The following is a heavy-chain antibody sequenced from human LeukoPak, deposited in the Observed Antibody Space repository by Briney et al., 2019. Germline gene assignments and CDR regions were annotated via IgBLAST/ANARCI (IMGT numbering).Heavy chain of an antibody. CDR1: GGSFSGYY. J-gene: IGHJ5*02. D-gene: IGHD3-10*01. CDR2: INHSGST. CDR3: ARPLLWFGGRFDP. Sequence: SETLSLTCAVYGGSFSGYYWSWIRQPPGKGLEWIGEINHSGSTNYNPSLKSRVTISVDTSKNQFSLKLSSVTAADTAVYYCARPLLWFGGRFDPWGQGTLVTVSS. V-gene: IGHV4-34*01.